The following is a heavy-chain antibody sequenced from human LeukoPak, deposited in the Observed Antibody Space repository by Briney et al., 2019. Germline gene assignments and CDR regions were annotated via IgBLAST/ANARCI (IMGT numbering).Heavy chain of an antibody. D-gene: IGHD3-22*01. J-gene: IGHJ4*02. V-gene: IGHV4-39*01. CDR1: GGSFSSTTYY. CDR3: ARQYYDSSGYYPWYFDY. CDR2: VYYSGST. Sequence: SETLSLTCTVSGGSFSSTTYYWGWVRQPPGKGREWIGSVYYSGSTYDNQSLKRRVTISVDTSKNQFSLTLTSVTAADTAVYYCARQYYDSSGYYPWYFDYWGQGTLVTVSS.